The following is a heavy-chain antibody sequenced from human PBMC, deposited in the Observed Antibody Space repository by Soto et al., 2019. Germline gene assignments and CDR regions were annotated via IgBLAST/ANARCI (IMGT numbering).Heavy chain of an antibody. J-gene: IGHJ4*02. D-gene: IGHD3-10*01. CDR3: AKDRFMESNLLDY. Sequence: PGGSLRLSCAASGFTFSSYGMHWVRQAPGKGLEWVAVISYDGSNKYYADSVKGRFTISRDNSKNTLYLQMNSLRAEDTAVYYCAKDRFMESNLLDYWGQGTLVTVSS. CDR2: ISYDGSNK. CDR1: GFTFSSYG. V-gene: IGHV3-30*18.